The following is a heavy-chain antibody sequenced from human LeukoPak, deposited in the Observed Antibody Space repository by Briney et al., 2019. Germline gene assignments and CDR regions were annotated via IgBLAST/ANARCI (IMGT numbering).Heavy chain of an antibody. Sequence: PSETLSLTCTVSGDSMTSSNHYWVWIRQPPGKGLERIGSIYYGGSTYYNPSLKSRVTISQDTSKNQFSLKVNTVTAADTAVYHCARRSHCTGDSCYPVWGQGTTVTVSS. CDR3: ARRSHCTGDSCYPV. J-gene: IGHJ6*02. V-gene: IGHV4-39*01. D-gene: IGHD2-15*01. CDR1: GDSMTSSNHY. CDR2: IYYGGST.